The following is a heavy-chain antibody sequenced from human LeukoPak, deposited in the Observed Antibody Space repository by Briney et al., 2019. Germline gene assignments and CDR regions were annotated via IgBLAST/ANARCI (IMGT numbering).Heavy chain of an antibody. CDR3: ASLPDYYGSGSSLDI. CDR1: GGSISSSSYY. V-gene: IGHV4-39*01. J-gene: IGHJ3*02. D-gene: IGHD3-10*01. CDR2: FYYGGST. Sequence: TSETLSLTCTVSGGSISSSSYYWGWIRQTPGKGLEWIGTFYYGGSTYYNPSLKTRVTISVDTSKNQFSLMLSSVTAADTAVYYCASLPDYYGSGSSLDIRGQGTMVTVSS.